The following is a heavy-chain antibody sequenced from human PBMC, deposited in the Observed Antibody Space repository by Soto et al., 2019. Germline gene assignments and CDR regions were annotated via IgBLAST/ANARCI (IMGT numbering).Heavy chain of an antibody. V-gene: IGHV4-39*01. CDR1: GGSISSSSYY. CDR2: IYYSGST. J-gene: IGHJ3*02. D-gene: IGHD6-13*01. CDR3: ARQGVAAVGPTGDVFDI. Sequence: QLQLQESGPGLVKPSETLSLTCTVSGGSISSSSYYWGWIRQPPGKGLEWIGSIYYSGSTYYNPSRKSRVSISVDTSKNQFALKLGSVTAADTAVYYCARQGVAAVGPTGDVFDIWGQGTMVTVSS.